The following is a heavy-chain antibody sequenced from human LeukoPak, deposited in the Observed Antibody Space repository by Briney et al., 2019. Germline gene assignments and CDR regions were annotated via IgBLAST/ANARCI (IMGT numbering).Heavy chain of an antibody. CDR3: ARARQPDRGLDY. J-gene: IGHJ4*02. Sequence: PSETLSLTCTVSGGSISSHYWSWIRQPAGKGLEWIGRMSASGGTNYNPSLKSRVTMSVDTSKNQFSLNLTSVTAAHTALYYRARARQPDRGLDYWGQGTVVTVSS. CDR1: GGSISSHY. CDR2: MSASGGT. V-gene: IGHV4-4*07.